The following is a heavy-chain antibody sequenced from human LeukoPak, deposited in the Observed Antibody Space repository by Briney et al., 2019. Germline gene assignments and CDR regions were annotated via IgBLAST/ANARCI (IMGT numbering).Heavy chain of an antibody. CDR2: ITSGSDM. J-gene: IGHJ5*02. D-gene: IGHD3-3*01. CDR1: GFTFSSYN. CDR3: ARDPLEESP. V-gene: IGHV3-21*01. Sequence: PGGSLRLSCAASGFTFSSYNMNWVRQAPGKGLEWVSSITSGSDMYYADSVKGRFTISIDNGKDSLYLQMNSLRAEDTAVYYCARDPLEESPRGQGTLVTVSS.